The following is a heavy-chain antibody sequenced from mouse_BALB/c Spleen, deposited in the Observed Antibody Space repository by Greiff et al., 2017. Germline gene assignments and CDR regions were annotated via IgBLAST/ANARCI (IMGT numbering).Heavy chain of an antibody. V-gene: IGHV5-4*02. J-gene: IGHJ3*01. CDR3: ARDSYFAY. CDR1: GFTFSDYY. CDR2: ISDGGSYT. Sequence: EVMLVESGGGLVKPGGSLKLSCAASGFTFSDYYMYWVRQTPEKRLEWVATISDGGSYTYYPDSVKGRFTISRDNAKNNLYLQMSRLKSEDTAMYYCARDSYFAYWGQGTLVTVSA.